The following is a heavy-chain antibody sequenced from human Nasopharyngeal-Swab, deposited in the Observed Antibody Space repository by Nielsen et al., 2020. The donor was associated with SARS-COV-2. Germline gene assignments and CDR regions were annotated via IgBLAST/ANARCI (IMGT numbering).Heavy chain of an antibody. D-gene: IGHD3-22*01. CDR2: IIPIFGTA. J-gene: IGHJ3*02. CDR1: GYTFTSYG. Sequence: SVKVSCKAPGYTFTSYGISWVRQAPGQGLEWMGGIIPIFGTANYAQKFQGRVTITADKSTSTAYMELSSPRSEDTAVYYCATVKTYYYDSSGDRGDAFDIWGQGTMVTVSS. V-gene: IGHV1-69*06. CDR3: ATVKTYYYDSSGDRGDAFDI.